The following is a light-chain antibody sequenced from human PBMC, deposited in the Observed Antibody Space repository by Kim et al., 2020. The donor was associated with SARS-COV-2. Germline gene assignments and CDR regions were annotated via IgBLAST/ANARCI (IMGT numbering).Light chain of an antibody. CDR1: QSISSDS. CDR3: QQDGSSPYT. Sequence: LSPGESAPLSCRASQSISSDSIAWYQQKPGQATRVLIYGASSRATGIPDRFSGSESGIDFTLTISRLEPEGLAVYYCQQDGSSPYTFGQGTKLEI. J-gene: IGKJ2*01. CDR2: GAS. V-gene: IGKV3-20*01.